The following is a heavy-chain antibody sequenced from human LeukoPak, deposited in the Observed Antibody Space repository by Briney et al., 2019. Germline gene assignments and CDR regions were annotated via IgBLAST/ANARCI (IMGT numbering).Heavy chain of an antibody. J-gene: IGHJ5*02. Sequence: GGSLRLSCAASGFTFSSYAMHWVRQAPGKGPEWVAVISYDGSNKYYADSVKGRFTISRDNSKNTLYLQMNSLRAEDTAVYYCARDLKSGYGVYWFDPWGQGTLVTVSS. CDR2: ISYDGSNK. V-gene: IGHV3-30-3*01. CDR1: GFTFSSYA. CDR3: ARDLKSGYGVYWFDP. D-gene: IGHD5-12*01.